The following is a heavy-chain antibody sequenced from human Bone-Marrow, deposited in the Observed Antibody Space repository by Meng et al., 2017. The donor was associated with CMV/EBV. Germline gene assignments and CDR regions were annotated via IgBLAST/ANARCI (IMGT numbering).Heavy chain of an antibody. CDR3: ARGLPAWFGVVSLYYYGMDV. D-gene: IGHD3-3*01. J-gene: IGHJ6*02. Sequence: ASVKVSCKASGYTFTSYDINWARQATGQGLEWMGWMNPNSGNTGYAQKFQGRVTITRNTSISTAYMELSSLRSEDTAVYYCARGLPAWFGVVSLYYYGMDVCGQGTTVTVSS. CDR1: GYTFTSYD. V-gene: IGHV1-8*01. CDR2: MNPNSGNT.